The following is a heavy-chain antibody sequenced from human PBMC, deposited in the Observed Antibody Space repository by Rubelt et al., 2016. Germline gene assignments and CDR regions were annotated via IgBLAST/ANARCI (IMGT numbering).Heavy chain of an antibody. CDR2: INPNSGGT. CDR3: ARDGFNLMDY. D-gene: IGHD1-1*01. CDR1: GGTLRNYA. V-gene: IGHV1-2*02. Sequence: QVQLVQSGAEVKKPGASVKVSCKASGGTLRNYAISWVRQAPGQGLEWMGWINPNSGGTNYAQKFQGRVYMTVATSISTADMGLSSLTSDDTAVYYCARDGFNLMDYWGQGTLVTVSS. J-gene: IGHJ4*02.